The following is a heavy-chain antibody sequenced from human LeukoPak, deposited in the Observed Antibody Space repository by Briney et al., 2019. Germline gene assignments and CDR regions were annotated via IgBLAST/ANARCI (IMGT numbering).Heavy chain of an antibody. V-gene: IGHV3-48*04. J-gene: IGHJ6*02. CDR3: ARDLSEPHWYSSGWSLDV. D-gene: IGHD6-19*01. CDR1: GFTFSSYS. CDR2: ISSSSSTI. Sequence: PGGSLRLSCAASGFTFSSYSMNWVRRAPGKGLEWVSCISSSSSTIYYADSVKGRFTISRDNAKNSLFLQMNSLRAEDTAVYYCARDLSEPHWYSSGWSLDVWGQGTTATVSS.